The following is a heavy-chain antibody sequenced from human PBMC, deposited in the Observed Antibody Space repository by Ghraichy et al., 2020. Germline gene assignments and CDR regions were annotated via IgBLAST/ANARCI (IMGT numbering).Heavy chain of an antibody. D-gene: IGHD6-13*01. CDR3: ARDDQQLAPYAFDI. Sequence: GESLNISCAASGFTFSSHAMHWVRQAPGKGLEWVAQIWYDGSNKYYADSVKGRFTISRDQSKNTLDLQMNSLRVEDTAVYYCARDDQQLAPYAFDIWGQGTMVTVSA. CDR2: IWYDGSNK. V-gene: IGHV3-33*01. J-gene: IGHJ3*02. CDR1: GFTFSSHA.